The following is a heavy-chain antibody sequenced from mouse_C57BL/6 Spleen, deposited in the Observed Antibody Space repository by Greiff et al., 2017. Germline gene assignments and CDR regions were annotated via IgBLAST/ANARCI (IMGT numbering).Heavy chain of an antibody. CDR3: ARDFISGFDY. J-gene: IGHJ2*01. CDR1: GFTFSDYG. V-gene: IGHV5-17*01. D-gene: IGHD3-1*01. Sequence: EVNVVESGGGLVKPGGSLKLSCAASGFTFSDYGMHWVRQAPEKGLEWVAYISSGSSTIYYADTVKGRFTISRDNAKNTLFLQMTSLRSEDTAMYYCARDFISGFDYWGQGTTLTVSS. CDR2: ISSGSSTI.